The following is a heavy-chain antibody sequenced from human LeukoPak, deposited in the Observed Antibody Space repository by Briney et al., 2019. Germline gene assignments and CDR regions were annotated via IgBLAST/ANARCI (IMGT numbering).Heavy chain of an antibody. CDR1: SHLLSIYD. Sequence: SETLTLTCTLSSHLLSIYDEIWLPQPPGKGLEWIGYIDYSGSTNYNPSLKRRVTISVDTSKNQFSLELSSVTAADTAVYYCSRVGRDYGDYVYYFDYWGQGTLVTVSS. J-gene: IGHJ4*02. CDR2: IDYSGST. V-gene: IGHV4-59*01. CDR3: SRVGRDYGDYVYYFDY. D-gene: IGHD4-17*01.